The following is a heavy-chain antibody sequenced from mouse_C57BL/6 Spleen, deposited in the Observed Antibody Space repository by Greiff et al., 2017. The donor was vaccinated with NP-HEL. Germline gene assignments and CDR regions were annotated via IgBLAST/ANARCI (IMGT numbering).Heavy chain of an antibody. J-gene: IGHJ4*01. CDR3: LLLRPPIYAY. V-gene: IGHV1-82*01. CDR2: IYPGDGDT. Sequence: QVQLKQSGPELVKPGASVKISCKASGYAFSSSWMNWVKQRPGKGLEWIGRIYPGDGDTNYNGKFKGKATLTADKSSSTAYMQLSSLTSEDSAVYFCLLLRPPIYAYWGQGTSVTVSS. D-gene: IGHD1-1*01. CDR1: GYAFSSSW.